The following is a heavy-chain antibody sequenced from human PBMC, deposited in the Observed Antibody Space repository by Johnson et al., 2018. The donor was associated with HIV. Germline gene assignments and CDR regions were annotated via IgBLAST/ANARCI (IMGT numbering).Heavy chain of an antibody. V-gene: IGHV3-30*04. CDR1: GFTFSSYA. J-gene: IGHJ3*02. Sequence: QVQLVESGGCVVQPGRSLRLSCAASGFTFSSYAMHWVRQAPGKGLEWVAVISYDGSNKYYADSVKGRFTISRDNSKNTLYLQMNSLRAEDTAVYYCARGGNELEDLDAFDIWGQGTMVTVSS. D-gene: IGHD1-26*01. CDR3: ARGGNELEDLDAFDI. CDR2: ISYDGSNK.